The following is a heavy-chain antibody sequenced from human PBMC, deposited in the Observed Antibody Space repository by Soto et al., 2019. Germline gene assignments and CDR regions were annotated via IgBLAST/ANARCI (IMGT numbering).Heavy chain of an antibody. J-gene: IGHJ4*02. CDR1: GCTFRSYA. CDR2: ISYDGSNK. V-gene: IGHV3-30-3*01. D-gene: IGHD2-8*01. Sequence: GGSLRLSWAASGCTFRSYAMHWVRQAPGKGLEWVAVISYDGSNKYYADSVKGRFTISRDNSKNTLYLQMNSLRAEDTAVYYFARDYCTNGVCYFDYWGQGTLVTVSS. CDR3: ARDYCTNGVCYFDY.